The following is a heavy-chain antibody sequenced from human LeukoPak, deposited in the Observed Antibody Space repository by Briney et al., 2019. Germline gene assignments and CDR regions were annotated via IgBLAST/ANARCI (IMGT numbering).Heavy chain of an antibody. Sequence: ASVKVSCKASGYSFTTYYIHWVRQAPGQGLEWMGIINPSRGSTTYAQEFQDKVTVTRDTSTSTVYMELSSLRPEDTAVYYCARDRRGDGFNYDYWGQGTLVTVSS. CDR1: GYSFTTYY. D-gene: IGHD5-24*01. CDR3: ARDRRGDGFNYDY. CDR2: INPSRGST. J-gene: IGHJ4*02. V-gene: IGHV1-46*01.